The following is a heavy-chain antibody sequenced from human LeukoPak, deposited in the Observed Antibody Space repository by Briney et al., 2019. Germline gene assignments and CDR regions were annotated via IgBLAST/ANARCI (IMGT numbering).Heavy chain of an antibody. Sequence: GGSLRLSCAASGFTFSSYSMNWVRQAPGKGLEWVSSISSSSSYIYYADSVKGRFTISRDNAKNSLYLQMNSLRAEDTAVYYCARDPGYYYDSSDYYPDYWGQGTLVTVSS. V-gene: IGHV3-21*01. J-gene: IGHJ4*02. CDR1: GFTFSSYS. CDR2: ISSSSSYI. D-gene: IGHD3-22*01. CDR3: ARDPGYYYDSSDYYPDY.